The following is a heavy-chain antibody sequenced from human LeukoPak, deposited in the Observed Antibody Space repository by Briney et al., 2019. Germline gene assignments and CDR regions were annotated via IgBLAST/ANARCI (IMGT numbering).Heavy chain of an antibody. J-gene: IGHJ4*02. D-gene: IGHD2-8*02. CDR2: INSDGSST. Sequence: GGSLRLSCAASGFTFSSYWMHWVRQAPGKGLVWVSRINSDGSSTSYAGSVKGRFTISRDNAKNTLYLQMNSLRAEDTAVYYCARVGSTTGTVFDYWGQGTLVTVSS. V-gene: IGHV3-74*01. CDR1: GFTFSSYW. CDR3: ARVGSTTGTVFDY.